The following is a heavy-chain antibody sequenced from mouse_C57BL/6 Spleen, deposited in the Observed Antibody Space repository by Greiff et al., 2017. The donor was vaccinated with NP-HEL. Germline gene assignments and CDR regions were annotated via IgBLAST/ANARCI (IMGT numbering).Heavy chain of an antibody. Sequence: VQLQQSGAELVRPGSSVKLSCKASGYTFTSYWMHWVKQRPIQGLEWIGNIDPSDSETHYNQKFKDKATLTVDKSSSTAYMQLSSLTSEDSAVYHWARERDGYYVFDYWGQGTTLTVSS. CDR2: IDPSDSET. CDR3: ARERDGYYVFDY. CDR1: GYTFTSYW. J-gene: IGHJ2*01. V-gene: IGHV1-52*01. D-gene: IGHD2-3*01.